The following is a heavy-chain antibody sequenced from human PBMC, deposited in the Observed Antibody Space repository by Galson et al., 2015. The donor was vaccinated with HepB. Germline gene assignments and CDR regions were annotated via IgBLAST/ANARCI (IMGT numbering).Heavy chain of an antibody. J-gene: IGHJ4*02. Sequence: SLRLSCVASRFTFSSYAMSWVRQAPGKGREWVSAICGSGGSTYYADSENGRFTISRDTSKSPRHLQMNSLRAEDTAVYYCAKVLGIAVDWGQGTLVTVSS. CDR2: ICGSGGST. CDR3: AKVLGIAVD. D-gene: IGHD6-19*01. CDR1: RFTFSSYA. V-gene: IGHV3-23*01.